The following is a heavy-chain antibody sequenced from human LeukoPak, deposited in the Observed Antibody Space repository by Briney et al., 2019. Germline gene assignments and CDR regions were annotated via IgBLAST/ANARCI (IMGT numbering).Heavy chain of an antibody. D-gene: IGHD4-17*01. J-gene: IGHJ5*02. CDR2: INPNSGGT. V-gene: IGHV1-2*02. CDR3: ARDLGWGYGDVDWFDP. CDR1: GYTFTGYY. Sequence: ASVKVSCTASGYTFTGYYMHWVRQAPGQGLEWMGWINPNSGGTNYAQKLQGRVTMTRDTTISTAYMELSRLRSDDTAVYYCARDLGWGYGDVDWFDPWGQGTQVTVSS.